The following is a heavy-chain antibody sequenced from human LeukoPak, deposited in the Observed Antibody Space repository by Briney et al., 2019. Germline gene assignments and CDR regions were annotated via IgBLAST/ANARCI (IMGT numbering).Heavy chain of an antibody. J-gene: IGHJ4*02. CDR2: ISSSSSYI. CDR3: ASCIAVAGTSDY. CDR1: GFTFSSYS. D-gene: IGHD6-19*01. Sequence: GGSLRLSCAASGFTFSSYSMNWVRQAPGKGLEWVSSISSSSSYIYYADSVKGRFTISRDNAKNSLYLQMNSLRAEDTAVYYCASCIAVAGTSDYWGQGTLVTVSS. V-gene: IGHV3-21*01.